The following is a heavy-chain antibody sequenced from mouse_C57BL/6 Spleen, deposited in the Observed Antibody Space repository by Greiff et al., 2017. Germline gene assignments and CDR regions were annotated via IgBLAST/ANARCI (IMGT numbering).Heavy chain of an antibody. D-gene: IGHD2-3*01. Sequence: QVQLQQPGAELVRPGTSVKLSCKASGYTFTSYWMHWVKQRPGQGLEWIGVIDPSDSYTNYNQKFKGKATLTVDTSSSTAYMQLSSLTSADSAVYYCARGGDGYFDYWGQGTTLTVSS. J-gene: IGHJ2*01. CDR2: IDPSDSYT. V-gene: IGHV1-59*01. CDR3: ARGGDGYFDY. CDR1: GYTFTSYW.